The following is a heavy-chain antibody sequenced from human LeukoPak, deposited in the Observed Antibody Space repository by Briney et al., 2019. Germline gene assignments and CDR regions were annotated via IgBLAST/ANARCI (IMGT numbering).Heavy chain of an antibody. D-gene: IGHD3-10*01. CDR3: ARDAISLWFGELPLPYYYYYMDV. CDR1: GYSFTSYW. V-gene: IGHV5-51*01. CDR2: IYPGDSDT. J-gene: IGHJ6*03. Sequence: GESLKISCKGSGYSFTSYWIGWVRQMPGKGLEWMGIIYPGDSDTRYSPSFQGQVTISADKSISTAYLQWSSLKASDTAMYYCARDAISLWFGELPLPYYYYYMDVWGKGTTVTISS.